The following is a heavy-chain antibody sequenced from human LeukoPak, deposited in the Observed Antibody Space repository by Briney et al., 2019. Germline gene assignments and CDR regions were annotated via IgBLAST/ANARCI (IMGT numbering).Heavy chain of an antibody. V-gene: IGHV3-49*04. CDR2: IRSKAYGGTP. J-gene: IGHJ4*02. CDR3: TRKDSRTSPDY. D-gene: IGHD2-2*01. Sequence: SGGSLRLSCTVSGFTFGDYALSWVRQTPGKGLEWVGLIRSKAYGGTPEYAASVQGRFTISRDDSKSIAYLQMNSLRTEDTAVYFCTRKDSRTSPDYWGQGTLVTVSS. CDR1: GFTFGDYA.